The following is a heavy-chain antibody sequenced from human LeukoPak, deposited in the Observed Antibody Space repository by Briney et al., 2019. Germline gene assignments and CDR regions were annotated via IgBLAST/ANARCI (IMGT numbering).Heavy chain of an antibody. CDR2: IRYDGSNK. CDR1: GFTFSSYG. V-gene: IGHV3-30*02. D-gene: IGHD3-3*01. CDR3: VPLPFTIFGVVIKRPTRLSAENAFDI. Sequence: GGSLRLSCAASGFTFSSYGMHWVRQAPGKGLEWVAFIRYDGSNKYSADSVKGRFTISRDNSKNTLYLQMNSLRAEDTAVYYCVPLPFTIFGVVIKRPTRLSAENAFDIWGQGTMVTVSS. J-gene: IGHJ3*02.